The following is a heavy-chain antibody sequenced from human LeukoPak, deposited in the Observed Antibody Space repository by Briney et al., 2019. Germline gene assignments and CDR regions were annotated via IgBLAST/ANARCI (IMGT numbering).Heavy chain of an antibody. CDR1: GGSISSYY. D-gene: IGHD5-12*01. CDR2: IYTSGST. CDR3: SRNRGYSGYEIRY. J-gene: IGHJ4*02. V-gene: IGHV4-4*07. Sequence: SETLSLTCTVSGGSISSYYWSWIRQPAGKGLEWIGRIYTSGSTNYNPSLKSRVTMSVDTSKNQFSLKLSSVTAADTAVSYCSRNRGYSGYEIRYWGQGTLVTVSS.